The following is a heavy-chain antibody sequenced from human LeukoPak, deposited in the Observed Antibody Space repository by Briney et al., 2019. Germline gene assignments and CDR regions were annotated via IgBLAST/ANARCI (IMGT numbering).Heavy chain of an antibody. Sequence: GESLKISCKGSGYSFTNYYIAWVRQMPGKDLEWMGIIYPGDSDTRYSPSFQGQVIISADKSINTAYLQWSSLKASDTATYYCARGIMVRGVILADYWGQGTLVTVSS. D-gene: IGHD3-10*01. V-gene: IGHV5-51*01. CDR1: GYSFTNYY. J-gene: IGHJ4*02. CDR2: IYPGDSDT. CDR3: ARGIMVRGVILADY.